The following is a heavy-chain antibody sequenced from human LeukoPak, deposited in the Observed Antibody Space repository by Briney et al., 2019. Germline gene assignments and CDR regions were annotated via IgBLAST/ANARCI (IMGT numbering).Heavy chain of an antibody. D-gene: IGHD6-6*01. Sequence: SETLSLTCTVSGGSISSSSYYWGWIRQPPGKGLEWIGSIYYSGSTYYNPSLKSRVTISVDTSKNQFSLKLSSVTAADTAVYYCAREHSSSSPFDYWGQGTLVTVSS. J-gene: IGHJ4*02. V-gene: IGHV4-39*07. CDR1: GGSISSSSYY. CDR2: IYYSGST. CDR3: AREHSSSSPFDY.